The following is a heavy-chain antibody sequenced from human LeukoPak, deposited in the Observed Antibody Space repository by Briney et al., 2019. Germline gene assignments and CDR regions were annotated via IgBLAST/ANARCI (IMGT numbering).Heavy chain of an antibody. V-gene: IGHV7-4-1*02. CDR2: INTNTGNP. CDR3: ARDQRYCGGDCYDAFDI. D-gene: IGHD2-21*02. J-gene: IGHJ3*02. Sequence: GASVKVSCKASGYTFTSYDVNWVRQAPGQGLEWVGWINTNTGNPTYAQGFTGRFVFSLDTSVSTAYLQISSLKAEDTAVYYCARDQRYCGGDCYDAFDIWGQGTMVTVSS. CDR1: GYTFTSYD.